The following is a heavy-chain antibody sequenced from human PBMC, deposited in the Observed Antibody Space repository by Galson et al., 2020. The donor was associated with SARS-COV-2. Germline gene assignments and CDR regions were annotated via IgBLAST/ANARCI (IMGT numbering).Heavy chain of an antibody. CDR2: ISYDGSNK. CDR3: ARDGQLSSGWAFDY. J-gene: IGHJ4*02. D-gene: IGHD6-19*01. V-gene: IGHV3-33*05. Sequence: GGSLRLSCAASGFTFSSHAIHWVRQAPGKGLEWVAQISYDGSNKYYGDSVKGRFTISRDSSKNMVYLQMNNLKVDDTAVYYCARDGQLSSGWAFDYWGQGTLVTVSS. CDR1: GFTFSSHA.